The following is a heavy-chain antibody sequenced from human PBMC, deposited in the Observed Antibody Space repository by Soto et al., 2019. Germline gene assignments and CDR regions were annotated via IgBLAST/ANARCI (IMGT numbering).Heavy chain of an antibody. V-gene: IGHV3-23*01. CDR2: ISGSGGST. CDR3: ATAKTYSDILDY. D-gene: IGHD3-9*01. J-gene: IGHJ4*02. CDR1: GFTFSSYA. Sequence: GGSLRLSCAASGFTFSSYAMSWVRQAPGKGLEWVSAISGSGGSTYYAASVKGRFTISRDNSKNTLYLQMNSLRAEDTAVYYCATAKTYSDILDYWGQGTLVTVSS.